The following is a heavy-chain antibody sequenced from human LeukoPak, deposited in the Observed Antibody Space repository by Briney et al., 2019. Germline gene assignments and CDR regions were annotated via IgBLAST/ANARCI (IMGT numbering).Heavy chain of an antibody. CDR1: GGSFSGYY. J-gene: IGHJ4*02. D-gene: IGHD6-19*01. V-gene: IGHV4-34*01. Sequence: SETLSLTCAVYGGSFSGYYWSWIRQPPGKGLEWIGEINHSGSTNYNPSLKSRVTISVDTSKNRFSLKLSSVTAADTAVYYCARRRSAVAGRGYDYWGQGTLVTVSS. CDR3: ARRRSAVAGRGYDY. CDR2: INHSGST.